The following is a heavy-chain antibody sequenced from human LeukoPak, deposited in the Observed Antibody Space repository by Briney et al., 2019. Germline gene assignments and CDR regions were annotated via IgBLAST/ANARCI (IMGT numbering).Heavy chain of an antibody. CDR2: IYYSGST. D-gene: IGHD2-15*01. J-gene: IGHJ4*02. V-gene: IGHV4-39*01. Sequence: PSETLSLTCTVSGGSISSNSYYWGRIRQPPGKGLEWIGSIYYSGSTYYNPSLKSRVTISVDTSKNQFPLKLSSVTAADTAVYYCASRYTIVVVVAATRDYWGQGTLVTVSS. CDR3: ASRYTIVVVVAATRDY. CDR1: GGSISSNSYY.